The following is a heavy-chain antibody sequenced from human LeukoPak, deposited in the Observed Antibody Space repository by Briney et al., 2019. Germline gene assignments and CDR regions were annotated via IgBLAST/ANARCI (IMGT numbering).Heavy chain of an antibody. CDR3: AKDMGYFDRLDPNYYGMDV. V-gene: IGHV3-23*01. Sequence: PGGSLRLSCAASGFTFSSYAMSRVRQAPGKGLEWVSAISGSGGSTYYADSVKGRFTISRDNSKNTLYLQMNSLRAEDTAVYYCAKDMGYFDRLDPNYYGMDVWGKGTTVTVSS. CDR2: ISGSGGST. D-gene: IGHD3-9*01. CDR1: GFTFSSYA. J-gene: IGHJ6*04.